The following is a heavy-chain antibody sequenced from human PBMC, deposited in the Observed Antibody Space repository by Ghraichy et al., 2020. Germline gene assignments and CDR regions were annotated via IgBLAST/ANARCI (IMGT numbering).Heavy chain of an antibody. CDR3: ARGTNWGPDDAFDI. CDR1: GFTFSNYW. J-gene: IGHJ3*02. V-gene: IGHV3-74*01. CDR2: IKSDGSST. D-gene: IGHD7-27*01. Sequence: GGSLRLSCAASGFTFSNYWMHWVRQVPGKGLVWVSRIKSDGSSTTYADSVKGRFTVSRVNAKNTLYLQMNSLRAEDTAVYYCARGTNWGPDDAFDIWGQGTMVTVSS.